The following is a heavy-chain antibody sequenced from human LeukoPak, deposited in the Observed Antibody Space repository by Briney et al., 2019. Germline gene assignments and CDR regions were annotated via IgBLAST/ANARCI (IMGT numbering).Heavy chain of an antibody. Sequence: PGGSLGLSCAASGFTFSSYAMSWVRQAPGKGLEWVSAISGSGGSAYYGDPVKGRFTISTDNSKNTLYLQMNSLRAEDTAVYYCAKVGSSEEDWFDPWGQGTLVTVSS. CDR3: AKVGSSEEDWFDP. D-gene: IGHD6-19*01. CDR2: ISGSGGSA. J-gene: IGHJ5*02. CDR1: GFTFSSYA. V-gene: IGHV3-23*01.